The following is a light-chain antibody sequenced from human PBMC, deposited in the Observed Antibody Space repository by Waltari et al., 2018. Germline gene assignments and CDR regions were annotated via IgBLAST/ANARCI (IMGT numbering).Light chain of an antibody. CDR2: DVS. CDR1: SSDVGGYNC. Sequence: QSALTQPASVSGSPGQSITISCTGTSSDVGGYNCFFWYQHHPGKAPKLLVFDVSNRPSGASNRFSGSKSGNTASLTIAGLQAGDEADYYCSSKTSSSTVVFGGGTKLTVL. J-gene: IGLJ2*01. CDR3: SSKTSSSTVV. V-gene: IGLV2-14*03.